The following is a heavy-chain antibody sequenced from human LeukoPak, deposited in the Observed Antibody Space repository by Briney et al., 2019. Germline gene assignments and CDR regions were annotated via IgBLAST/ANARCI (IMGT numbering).Heavy chain of an antibody. Sequence: GGSLRLPCVASGFTFSIYAVSWVRQAPGKGREGGSSISGRGGHTYYVDSVKGRFTISRDNSKNTLSLQINSLRAEDTAVSYCATDLSSSNVSEYFDYWGQGTLVTVSS. J-gene: IGHJ4*02. V-gene: IGHV3-23*01. CDR2: ISGRGGHT. CDR1: GFTFSIYA. CDR3: ATDLSSSNVSEYFDY. D-gene: IGHD6-6*01.